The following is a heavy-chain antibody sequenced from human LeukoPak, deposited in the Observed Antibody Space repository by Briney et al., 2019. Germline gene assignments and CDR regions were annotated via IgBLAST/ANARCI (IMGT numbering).Heavy chain of an antibody. J-gene: IGHJ4*02. Sequence: GGSLRLSCAASGFTFSNYWAHWVRQDPGKGLVWVSRNRDGSTTNYADSVKGRFTVSRDNAKNTLNLQMNSLRAEDTAVYYCARDRKSGESSEIDFWGQGTLVTVSS. V-gene: IGHV3-74*01. CDR3: ARDRKSGESSEIDF. D-gene: IGHD3-10*01. CDR1: GFTFSNYW. CDR2: NRDGSTT.